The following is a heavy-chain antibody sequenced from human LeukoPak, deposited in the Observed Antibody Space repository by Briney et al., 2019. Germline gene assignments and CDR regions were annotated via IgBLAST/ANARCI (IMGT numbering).Heavy chain of an antibody. CDR1: GFTFSSYW. D-gene: IGHD6-13*01. J-gene: IGHJ5*02. CDR2: INSDGSST. CDR3: ARSSSPPNWFDP. V-gene: IGHV3-74*01. Sequence: GGSLRLSCAASGFTFSSYWMHRVRQAPGKGLVWVSRINSDGSSTSYADSVKGRFTISRDNAKNTLYLQMNSLRAEDTAVYYCARSSSPPNWFDPWGQGTLVTVSS.